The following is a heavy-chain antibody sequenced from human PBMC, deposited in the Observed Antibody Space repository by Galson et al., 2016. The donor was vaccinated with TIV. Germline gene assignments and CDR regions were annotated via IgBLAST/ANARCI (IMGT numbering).Heavy chain of an antibody. CDR1: GFSLSIYS. CDR2: ISSSSLSI. Sequence: SLRLSCAASGFSLSIYSMNWVRQAPGKGLEWVTYISSSSLSIYYADSVKGRFTISGDNANNALYLQMNSLRAEDTAVYYCARSLAAIHYYGMDVWGQGTTVTVSS. CDR3: ARSLAAIHYYGMDV. D-gene: IGHD6-13*01. J-gene: IGHJ6*02. V-gene: IGHV3-48*01.